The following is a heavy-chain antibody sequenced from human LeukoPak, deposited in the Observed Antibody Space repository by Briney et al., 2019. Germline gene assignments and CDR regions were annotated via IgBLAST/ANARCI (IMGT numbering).Heavy chain of an antibody. D-gene: IGHD1/OR15-1a*01. V-gene: IGHV4-59*01. CDR1: GGSISSYY. CDR3: ARSDVLGSWNRGLDY. CDR2: IYYSGST. Sequence: PSETLSLTCTVSGGSISSYYWSWIRQPPGKGLEWIGYIYYSGSTNYNPSLKSRVTISVDTSKNQFSLKLSSVTAADTAVYYCARSDVLGSWNRGLDYWGQGTLVTVSS. J-gene: IGHJ4*02.